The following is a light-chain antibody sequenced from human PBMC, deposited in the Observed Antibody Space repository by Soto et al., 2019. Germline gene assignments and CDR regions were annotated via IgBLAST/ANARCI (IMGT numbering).Light chain of an antibody. Sequence: EIVMTQSPATLSVSPGERATLSCRASQSVSSNLAWYQQKPGQAPRLLIYGASTRATGIPARFSGSGSATECTLTISSLQSEDFAVYYCQQYNNWPPMAFGQGTKVEI. V-gene: IGKV3-15*01. CDR3: QQYNNWPPMA. CDR1: QSVSSN. J-gene: IGKJ1*01. CDR2: GAS.